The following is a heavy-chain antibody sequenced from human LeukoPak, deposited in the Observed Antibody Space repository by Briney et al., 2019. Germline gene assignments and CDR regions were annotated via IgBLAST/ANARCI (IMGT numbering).Heavy chain of an antibody. Sequence: ASVKVSCKASGYTFISYGISWVRQAPGQGLEWMGWISAYNGNTNYAQKLQGRVTMTTDTSTSTAYMDLRSLRSDDTAVYYCARTRGCSGSSCFPYNWFDPWGQGTLVTVSS. CDR1: GYTFISYG. CDR2: ISAYNGNT. D-gene: IGHD2-15*01. CDR3: ARTRGCSGSSCFPYNWFDP. J-gene: IGHJ5*02. V-gene: IGHV1-18*01.